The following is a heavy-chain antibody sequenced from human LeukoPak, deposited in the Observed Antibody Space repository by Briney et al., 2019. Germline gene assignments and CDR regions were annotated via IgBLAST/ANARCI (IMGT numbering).Heavy chain of an antibody. CDR2: ISAYNGNT. J-gene: IGHJ4*02. Sequence: ASVKVSCKASGYTFTSFGISWVRQAPGRGLEWMGWISAYNGNTHYAQKLQGRVTMTTDTSTSTAYMELRSLRSDDTAVYYCARGRYSSSWHYFDYWGQGTLVTVSS. CDR1: GYTFTSFG. CDR3: ARGRYSSSWHYFDY. V-gene: IGHV1-18*01. D-gene: IGHD6-13*01.